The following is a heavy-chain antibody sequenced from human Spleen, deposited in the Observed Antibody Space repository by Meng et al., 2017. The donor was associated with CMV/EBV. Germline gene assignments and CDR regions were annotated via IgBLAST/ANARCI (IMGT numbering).Heavy chain of an antibody. CDR2: IREDGSSK. CDR3: ASQIRFLEWLTH. V-gene: IGHV3-7*01. D-gene: IGHD3-3*01. J-gene: IGHJ4*02. Sequence: GESLKISCAASGFTFSTSWMSWVRQAPGKGLEWVANIREDGSSKYYADPVKGRFTISRDNAKNSLFLQMSSLRAEDTAVYYCASQIRFLEWLTHWGQGTLVTVSS. CDR1: GFTFSTSW.